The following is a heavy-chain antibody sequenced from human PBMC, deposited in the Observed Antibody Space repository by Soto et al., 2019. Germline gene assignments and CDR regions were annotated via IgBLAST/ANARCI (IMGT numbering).Heavy chain of an antibody. V-gene: IGHV4-39*01. CDR1: GGSISSSSYY. Sequence: SETLSLTCTVSGGSISSSSYYWGWIRQPPGKGLEWIGSIYYSGSTYYNPSLKSRVTISVDTSKNQFSLKLSSVTAADTAVYYCARNILGGPTDFWGPGTLVTVSS. J-gene: IGHJ4*02. CDR3: ARNILGGPTDF. CDR2: IYYSGST. D-gene: IGHD3-16*01.